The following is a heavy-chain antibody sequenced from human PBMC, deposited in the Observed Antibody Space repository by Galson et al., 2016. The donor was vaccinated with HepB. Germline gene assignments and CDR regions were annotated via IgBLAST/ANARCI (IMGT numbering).Heavy chain of an antibody. CDR3: ARHDMSSRAFDI. CDR2: VYSSGTT. V-gene: IGHV4-39*01. CDR1: GGSVTSGEHY. Sequence: ETLFLTCSVSGGSVTSGEHYWDWIRQSPGEGLECIASVYSSGTTYYNPSFRNRVTISLDTSKNQSSLAVTSVTATDTAVYFCARHDMSSRAFDIWGQGTMVTVSP. J-gene: IGHJ3*02. D-gene: IGHD2-15*01.